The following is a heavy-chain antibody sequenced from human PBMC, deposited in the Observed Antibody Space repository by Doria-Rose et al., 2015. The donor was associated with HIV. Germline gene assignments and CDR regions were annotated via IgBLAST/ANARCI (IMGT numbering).Heavy chain of an antibody. J-gene: IGHJ4*02. CDR2: IFSDDAG. CDR1: GVSLSSPGMG. V-gene: IGHV2-26*01. CDR3: ARIKSSRWYHKYYFDF. Sequence: SGPVLVKPTETLTLTCTVSGVSLSSPGMGVSWIRQPPGKALEWLANIFSDDAGSYKTSLKSRRTISRGTCKSQVVLTMTDMDPVDTATYYCARIKSSRWYHKYYFDFWGQGTLVIVSA. D-gene: IGHD6-13*01.